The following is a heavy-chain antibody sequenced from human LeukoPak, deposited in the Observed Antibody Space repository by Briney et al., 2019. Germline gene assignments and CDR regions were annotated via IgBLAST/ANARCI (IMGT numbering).Heavy chain of an antibody. J-gene: IGHJ6*03. V-gene: IGHV3-21*01. CDR3: ARVGGYSGCDLAFEHYYYYMDV. D-gene: IGHD5-12*01. Sequence: GGSLRLSCAASGFTFSSYSMNWVRQAPGKGLEWVSSISSSSSYIYYADSVKGRFTISRDNAKNSLYLQMNSLRAEDTAVYYCARVGGYSGCDLAFEHYYYYMDVWGKGTTVTVSS. CDR2: ISSSSSYI. CDR1: GFTFSSYS.